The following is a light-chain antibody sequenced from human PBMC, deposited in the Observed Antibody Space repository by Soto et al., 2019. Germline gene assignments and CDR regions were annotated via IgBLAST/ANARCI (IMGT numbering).Light chain of an antibody. CDR2: SNN. CDR3: AAWGESVSGYV. Sequence: QSVLTQPPSASGTPGQRVTISCSGSSSNIGSNYVYWYQQLPGTAPKLLIYSNNQRPSGVPDRFSGSKSGTSASLAMSGLGSENEADYYGAAWGESVSGYVFGKGTMVKVL. V-gene: IGLV1-47*02. CDR1: SSNIGSNY. J-gene: IGLJ1*01.